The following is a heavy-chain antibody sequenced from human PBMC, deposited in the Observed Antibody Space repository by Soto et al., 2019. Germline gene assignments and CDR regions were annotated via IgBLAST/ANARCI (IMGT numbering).Heavy chain of an antibody. CDR2: IYYSGST. Sequence: QVQLQESGPGLVKPSETLSLTCTVSGGSINSYYWSWIRQPPGKGLEWIGYIYYSGSTNYNPSLKSRITISADTSKNQFSLKLSSVTAADMAVYYCARHISSGTNIAAIRSFDPWGQGTLVTVSS. D-gene: IGHD1-7*01. V-gene: IGHV4-59*08. J-gene: IGHJ5*02. CDR1: GGSINSYY. CDR3: ARHISSGTNIAAIRSFDP.